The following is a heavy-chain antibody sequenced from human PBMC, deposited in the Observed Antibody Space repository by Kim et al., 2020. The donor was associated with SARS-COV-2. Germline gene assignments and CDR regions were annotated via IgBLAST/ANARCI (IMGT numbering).Heavy chain of an antibody. V-gene: IGHV3-23*01. Sequence: GGSLRLSCAXSGFTFSSFGMSWVRQAPGKGLEWVSAIRNSGDNTYHADSVKGRFTTSRDNSKNTPYLQMNSLRAEDTATYYCARRGREYYIDVWGKGTTVTVSS. D-gene: IGHD3-16*01. J-gene: IGHJ6*03. CDR3: ARRGREYYIDV. CDR1: GFTFSSFG. CDR2: IRNSGDNT.